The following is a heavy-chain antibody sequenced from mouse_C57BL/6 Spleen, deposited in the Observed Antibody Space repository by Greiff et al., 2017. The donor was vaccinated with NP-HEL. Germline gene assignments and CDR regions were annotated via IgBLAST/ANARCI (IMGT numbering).Heavy chain of an antibody. V-gene: IGHV5-6*02. CDR2: ISSGGSYT. CDR1: GFTFSSYG. Sequence: EVKLEESGGDLVKPGGSLKLSCAASGFTFSSYGMSWVRQTPDKRLEWVATISSGGSYTYYPDSVKGRFTISGDNARNALYLQMSSLKSEDAAMYYCTRPNCYGNEGYFDVWGPGTTVTVSS. D-gene: IGHD2-1*01. CDR3: TRPNCYGNEGYFDV. J-gene: IGHJ1*01.